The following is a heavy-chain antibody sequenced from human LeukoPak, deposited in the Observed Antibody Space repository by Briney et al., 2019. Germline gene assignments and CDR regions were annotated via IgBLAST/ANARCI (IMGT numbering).Heavy chain of an antibody. CDR1: GASISSHY. CDR3: ARVYDYGKFDY. V-gene: IGHV4-59*11. D-gene: IGHD4/OR15-4a*01. J-gene: IGHJ4*02. Sequence: SETLSLTCTVSGASISSHYWSWIRQPPGRGLERIGYIHYSGITSYDPSLKSRVTISVDTSKSQFSLNLSSVTAADTAVYYCARVYDYGKFDYWGPGTLVTVSS. CDR2: IHYSGIT.